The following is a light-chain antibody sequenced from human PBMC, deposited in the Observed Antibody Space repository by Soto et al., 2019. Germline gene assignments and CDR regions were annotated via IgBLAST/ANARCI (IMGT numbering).Light chain of an antibody. CDR2: DAS. CDR3: QQYGSSGT. Sequence: EIVMTQSPDTLSVSPGERATFSCRASQSVSSNLAWYQQKPGQAPRLLIYDASYRATGIPARFSGSGSGTDFTLTISRLEPEDFAVYYCQQYGSSGTFGQGTKVDIK. V-gene: IGKV3-20*01. J-gene: IGKJ1*01. CDR1: QSVSSN.